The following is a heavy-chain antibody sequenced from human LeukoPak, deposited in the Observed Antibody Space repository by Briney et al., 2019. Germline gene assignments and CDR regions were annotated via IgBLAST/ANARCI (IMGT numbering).Heavy chain of an antibody. Sequence: GGSLRLSCAASGFTFSSYAMYWVRQAPGKGLEWVAVISYDGSNKYYADSVKGRFTISRDNSKNTLYLQMNSLRAEDTAVYYCARVGGNSGSAYWGQGTLVTVSS. V-gene: IGHV3-30-3*01. CDR3: ARVGGNSGSAY. D-gene: IGHD2-21*02. J-gene: IGHJ4*02. CDR2: ISYDGSNK. CDR1: GFTFSSYA.